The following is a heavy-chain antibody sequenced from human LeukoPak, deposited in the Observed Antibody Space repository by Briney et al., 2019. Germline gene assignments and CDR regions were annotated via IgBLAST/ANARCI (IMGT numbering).Heavy chain of an antibody. V-gene: IGHV3-74*01. CDR2: MDGEGTTI. Sequence: GGSLRLSCAASGFTFTTYWMHWVRQAPGKGLMWVSRMDGEGTTIDYADSVKGRFTVSRDYAKNTLFLQMNNLRTEDTALYFCATARNFRFEYWGQGSLVIVSA. D-gene: IGHD1-7*01. CDR3: ATARNFRFEY. J-gene: IGHJ4*02. CDR1: GFTFTTYW.